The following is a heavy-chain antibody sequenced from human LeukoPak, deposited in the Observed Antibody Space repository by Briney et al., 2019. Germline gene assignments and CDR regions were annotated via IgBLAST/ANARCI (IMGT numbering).Heavy chain of an antibody. D-gene: IGHD3-22*01. Sequence: SETLSLTCTVSGGSISSYYWSWIRQPPGKGLEWIGYIYYSGSTNYNPSLKSRVTISVDTSKNQFSLKLSSVTAADTAVYYCARDGGFTYYDSSGFDYWGQGTLVIVSS. V-gene: IGHV4-59*01. CDR2: IYYSGST. CDR3: ARDGGFTYYDSSGFDY. CDR1: GGSISSYY. J-gene: IGHJ4*02.